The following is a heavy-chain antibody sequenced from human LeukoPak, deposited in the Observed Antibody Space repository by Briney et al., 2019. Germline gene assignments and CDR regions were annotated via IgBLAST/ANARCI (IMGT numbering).Heavy chain of an antibody. Sequence: ASVKVSCKASGYTFTSYDINWVRQATGQGLEWMGWMNPNSGNTGYAQKFQGRVTMTRNTSISTAYMELSSLRSEDTAVYYCARVTCGGDCRGHYYYYYMDVWGKGTTVIISS. J-gene: IGHJ6*03. V-gene: IGHV1-8*01. CDR3: ARVTCGGDCRGHYYYYYMDV. CDR1: GYTFTSYD. CDR2: MNPNSGNT. D-gene: IGHD2-21*02.